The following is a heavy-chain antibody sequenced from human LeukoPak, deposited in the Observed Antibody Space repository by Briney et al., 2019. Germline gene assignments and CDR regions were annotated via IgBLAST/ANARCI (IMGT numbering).Heavy chain of an antibody. CDR2: INHSGST. CDR1: GGSFSGYY. CDR3: ARVLKDYGDIEYFQH. D-gene: IGHD4-17*01. Sequence: SETLSLTCAVYGGSFSGYYWSWIRQPPGKGLEWIGEINHSGSTNYNPSLKSRVTISVDTSKNQFSLKLSSVTAADTAVYYCARVLKDYGDIEYFQHWGQGTLVTVSS. V-gene: IGHV4-34*01. J-gene: IGHJ1*01.